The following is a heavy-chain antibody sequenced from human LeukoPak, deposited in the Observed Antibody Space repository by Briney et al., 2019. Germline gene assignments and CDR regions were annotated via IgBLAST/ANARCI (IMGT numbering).Heavy chain of an antibody. V-gene: IGHV1-69*13. CDR2: IIPIFGTP. J-gene: IGHJ3*02. CDR1: GGTFSSYA. D-gene: IGHD5-18*01. Sequence: GASVKVSCKASGGTFSSYAISWVRQAPGQGLEWMGMIIPIFGTPNYAQRFQGRITIAADELTITAYMELTSLRSEDTAVYYCARPRGCSYGYDAFDIWGQGTMVTVSS. CDR3: ARPRGCSYGYDAFDI.